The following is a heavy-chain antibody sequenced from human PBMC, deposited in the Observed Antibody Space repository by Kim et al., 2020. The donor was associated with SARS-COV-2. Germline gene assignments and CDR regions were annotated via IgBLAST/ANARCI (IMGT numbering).Heavy chain of an antibody. D-gene: IGHD5-18*01. J-gene: IGHJ4*02. V-gene: IGHV3-33*06. CDR2: IWYDGSNK. CDR1: GFTFSSYG. CDR3: AKGWIQLWSPFDY. Sequence: GGSLRLSCAASGFTFSSYGMHWVRQAPGKGLEWVAVIWYDGSNKYYADSVKGRITISRDNSKNTLYLQMNSLRAEDTAVYYCAKGWIQLWSPFDYWGQGTLVTVSS.